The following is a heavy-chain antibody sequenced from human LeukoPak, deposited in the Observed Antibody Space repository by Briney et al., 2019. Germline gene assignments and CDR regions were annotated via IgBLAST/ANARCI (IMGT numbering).Heavy chain of an antibody. D-gene: IGHD5/OR15-5a*01. J-gene: IGHJ4*02. Sequence: GGSQRLSCAASGLTFSSYAMSWVRQAPGKGLEWVSAISGSGGSTYYADSVKGRFTISRDNSKNTLYLQMNSLRAEDTAVYYCAKGLFYVNLDYWGQGTLVTVSS. V-gene: IGHV3-23*01. CDR1: GLTFSSYA. CDR2: ISGSGGST. CDR3: AKGLFYVNLDY.